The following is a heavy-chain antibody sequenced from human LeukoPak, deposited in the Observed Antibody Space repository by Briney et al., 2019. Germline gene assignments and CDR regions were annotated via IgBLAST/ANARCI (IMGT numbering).Heavy chain of an antibody. Sequence: PSETLSLTCAVYGGSFSGYYWSWIRQPPGKGLEWIGEINHSGSTNYNPSLKSRVTIPVDTSKNQFSLKLSSVTAADTAVYYCASSYGSGPLDYWGQGTLVTVSS. D-gene: IGHD3-10*01. CDR2: INHSGST. V-gene: IGHV4-34*01. CDR3: ASSYGSGPLDY. J-gene: IGHJ4*02. CDR1: GGSFSGYY.